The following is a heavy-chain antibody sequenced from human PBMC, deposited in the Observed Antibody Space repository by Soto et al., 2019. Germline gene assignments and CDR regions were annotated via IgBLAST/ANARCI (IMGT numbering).Heavy chain of an antibody. CDR1: GYTFTSYY. Sequence: QVQLVQSGAEVKKPGASVKISCKASGYTFTSYYMQWVRQAPGQWLEWMGIINPSGGSTNYAQKLQGRVAMTRDTSTSTVYMELNSLRSEDTAVYYCASPPYPGCINAVCYPLDYWGQGTLVTVSS. J-gene: IGHJ4*02. CDR3: ASPPYPGCINAVCYPLDY. D-gene: IGHD2-8*01. V-gene: IGHV1-46*01. CDR2: INPSGGST.